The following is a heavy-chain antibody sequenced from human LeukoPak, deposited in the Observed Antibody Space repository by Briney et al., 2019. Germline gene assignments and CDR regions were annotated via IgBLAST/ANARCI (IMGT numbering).Heavy chain of an antibody. V-gene: IGHV1-18*01. D-gene: IGHD6-19*01. J-gene: IGHJ4*02. CDR1: GYTFTSYG. CDR2: ISAYNGNT. Sequence: GASVKVSCKASGYTFTSYGISWVRQAPGQGLEWMGWISAYNGNTNYAQKLQGRVTMTTDTSTSTAYMELRSLRSDATAVYYCARGVRSSGWYYYFDYWGQGTLVSVSS. CDR3: ARGVRSSGWYYYFDY.